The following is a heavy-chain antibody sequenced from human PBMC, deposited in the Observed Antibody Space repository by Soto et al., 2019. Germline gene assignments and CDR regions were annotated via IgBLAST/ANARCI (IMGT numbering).Heavy chain of an antibody. CDR1: GGTFTSYT. V-gene: IGHV1-69*02. Sequence: QVQLVQSGAEVKMPGSSVKVSCTASGGTFTSYTFSWVRQVPGQGLEWMGRIIPILRMADFAQKFQGRVTINADESTSPVYMKLSSLRSEDTAVYYCATSYGSGSAHFDYWGQGTLVTVS. CDR3: ATSYGSGSAHFDY. J-gene: IGHJ4*02. CDR2: IIPILRMA. D-gene: IGHD3-10*01.